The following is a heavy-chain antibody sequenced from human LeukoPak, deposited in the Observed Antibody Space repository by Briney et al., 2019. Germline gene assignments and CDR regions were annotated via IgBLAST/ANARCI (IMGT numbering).Heavy chain of an antibody. D-gene: IGHD2-21*02. Sequence: GGSLRLSCAASGFTFSSYAMHWVRQAPGKGLEWVAVISYDGSNEYYADSVKGRFTISRDNSKNTLYLQMNSLRAEDTAVYYCARGCCGDCYSGDYWGQGTLVTVSS. CDR3: ARGCCGDCYSGDY. J-gene: IGHJ4*02. V-gene: IGHV3-30*01. CDR2: ISYDGSNE. CDR1: GFTFSSYA.